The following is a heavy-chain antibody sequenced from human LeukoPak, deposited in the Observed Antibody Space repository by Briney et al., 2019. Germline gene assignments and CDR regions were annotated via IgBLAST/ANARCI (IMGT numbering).Heavy chain of an antibody. CDR2: IIPIFGTA. CDR3: ARELGLPKPVWFDP. Sequence: ASVKVSCKASGGTFSSYAISWVRQAPGQGLEWMGGIIPIFGTANYAQKFQGRVTITADESTSTAYMELSSLRSEDTAVYYCARELGLPKPVWFDPWGKGTLVTVSS. J-gene: IGHJ5*02. CDR1: GGTFSSYA. D-gene: IGHD1-7*01. V-gene: IGHV1-69*13.